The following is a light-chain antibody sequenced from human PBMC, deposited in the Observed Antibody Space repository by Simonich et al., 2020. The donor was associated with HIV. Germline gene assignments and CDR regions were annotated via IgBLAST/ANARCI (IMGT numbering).Light chain of an antibody. CDR1: SSDVGSYNL. V-gene: IGLV2-23*03. J-gene: IGLJ2*01. CDR2: EGS. Sequence: QSALTQPASVSGSPGQSIPISCTGTSSDVGSYNLVSWYQQHPGKAPKLMIYEGSKWPSGVSNRFSGSKSGNTASLTISGLQAEDEADYYCCSYAGSSTFHVVFGGGTKLTVL. CDR3: CSYAGSSTFHVV.